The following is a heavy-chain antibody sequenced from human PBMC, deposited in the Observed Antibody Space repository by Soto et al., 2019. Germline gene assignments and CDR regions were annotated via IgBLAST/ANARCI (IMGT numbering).Heavy chain of an antibody. CDR3: AKEWDRGDYGAPYFDY. Sequence: GGSLRLSCAASGFTFSSYSMNWVRQAPGKGLEWVSSISSSSSYIYYADSVKGRFTISRDNSKNTLYLQMNSLRAEDTALYYCAKEWDRGDYGAPYFDYWGQGTLVTVSS. CDR1: GFTFSSYS. CDR2: ISSSSSYI. D-gene: IGHD4-17*01. J-gene: IGHJ4*02. V-gene: IGHV3-21*04.